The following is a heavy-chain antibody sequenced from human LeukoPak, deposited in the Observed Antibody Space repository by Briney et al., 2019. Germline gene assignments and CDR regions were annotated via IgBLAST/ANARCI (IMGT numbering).Heavy chain of an antibody. CDR2: INPNSGGT. CDR3: ARVGANYGEFDP. CDR1: GYTFTGYY. J-gene: IGHJ5*02. V-gene: IGHV1-2*02. Sequence: ASVKVSCEASGYTFTGYYMHWVRQAPGQGLEWMGWINPNSGGTNYAQKFQGRVTMTRDTSISTAYMELSRLRSDDTAVYYCARVGANYGEFDPWGQGTLVTVSS. D-gene: IGHD1-26*01.